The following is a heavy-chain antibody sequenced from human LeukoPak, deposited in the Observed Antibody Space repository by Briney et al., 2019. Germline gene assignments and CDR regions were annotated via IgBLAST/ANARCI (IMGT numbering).Heavy chain of an antibody. Sequence: GGSLRLSCAASGFTFSSYAMTWVRQAPGKGLEWVGRIKSKTDGGTTDYAAPVKGRFTISRDDSKNTLYLQMNSLKTEDTAVYYCTTTVLRYFDWLLGKYYFDYWGQGTLVTVSS. J-gene: IGHJ4*02. CDR3: TTTVLRYFDWLLGKYYFDY. V-gene: IGHV3-15*01. D-gene: IGHD3-9*01. CDR1: GFTFSSYA. CDR2: IKSKTDGGTT.